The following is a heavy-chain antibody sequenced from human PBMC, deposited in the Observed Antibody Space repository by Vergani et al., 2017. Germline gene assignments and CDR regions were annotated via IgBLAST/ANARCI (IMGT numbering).Heavy chain of an antibody. D-gene: IGHD3-3*01. CDR2: ISGSGGST. CDR1: GFTFSSYA. Sequence: EVQLLESGGGLVQPGGSLRLSCAASGFTFSSYAMSWVRQAPGKGLEWVSAISGSGGSTYYADPVKGRFTSSRDNSKNTLYLQMNSLRAEDTAVYYCAKDRRYDCWKRCMSMDVWGQGTTVTVSS. V-gene: IGHV3-23*01. J-gene: IGHJ6*02. CDR3: AKDRRYDCWKRCMSMDV.